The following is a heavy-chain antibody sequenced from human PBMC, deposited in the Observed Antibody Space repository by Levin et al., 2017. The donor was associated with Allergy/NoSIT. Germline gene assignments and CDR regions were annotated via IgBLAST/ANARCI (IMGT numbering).Heavy chain of an antibody. CDR2: INPSGGST. CDR1: GYTLTSYH. Sequence: ASVKVSCKASGYTLTSYHIHWVRQAPGQGLEWMGIINPSGGSTTYAQKFQGRVTMTRDTSTNIVYLELSSLRSEDTAVYYCARARPMFDYWGQGTLVTVSS. V-gene: IGHV1-46*01. J-gene: IGHJ4*02. CDR3: ARARPMFDY.